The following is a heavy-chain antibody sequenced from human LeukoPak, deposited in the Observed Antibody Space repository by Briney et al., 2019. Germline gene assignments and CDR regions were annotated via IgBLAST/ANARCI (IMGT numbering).Heavy chain of an antibody. V-gene: IGHV3-23*01. CDR3: AREPYSSSSYADY. D-gene: IGHD6-6*01. CDR1: GFSFSNYA. Sequence: GGSLRLSCGGSGFSFSNYAMTWVRQAPGKGLEWVSSISGSGNTTFYADSVKGRFTMSRDNAKNSLYLQMNSLRAEDTAFYYCAREPYSSSSYADYWGQGTLVTVSS. CDR2: ISGSGNTT. J-gene: IGHJ4*02.